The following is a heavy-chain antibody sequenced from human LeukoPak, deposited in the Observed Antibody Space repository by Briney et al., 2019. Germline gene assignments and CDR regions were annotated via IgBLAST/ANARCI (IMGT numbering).Heavy chain of an antibody. CDR1: GGSISSGGYY. Sequence: SETLSLTCTVSGGSISSGGYYLSWIRQHPGKGMEWIGYIYYSGSTYYNPSLKSRVTISVDTSKNQFSLKLSSVTAADTAVYYCARDSEDCSSTSCYPTGWFDPWGQGTLVTVSS. V-gene: IGHV4-31*03. CDR3: ARDSEDCSSTSCYPTGWFDP. D-gene: IGHD2-2*01. CDR2: IYYSGST. J-gene: IGHJ5*02.